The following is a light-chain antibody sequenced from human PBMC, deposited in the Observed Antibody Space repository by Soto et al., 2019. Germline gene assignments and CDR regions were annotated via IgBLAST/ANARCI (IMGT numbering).Light chain of an antibody. V-gene: IGKV1-5*03. J-gene: IGKJ1*01. CDR1: QSLNRDY. CDR2: KAS. Sequence: IQMTQSPSTLSASLGDRVTMTCRASQSLNRDYLAWYQQKPGKAPKLLIYKASTLETDVPSRFSGGGSGTAFTLTISSLHADAFATYYCHQYDSYPRTFGQGTKVDLK. CDR3: HQYDSYPRT.